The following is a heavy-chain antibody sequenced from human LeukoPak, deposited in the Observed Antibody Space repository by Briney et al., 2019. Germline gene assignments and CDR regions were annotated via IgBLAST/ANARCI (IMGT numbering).Heavy chain of an antibody. Sequence: GRSLRLSCAASGCTFSSYSMHWVHQAPGKGLEWVSSISSSSSYIYYADSVKGRFTISRDNAKNSLYLQMNSLRAEDTAVYYCARGEDSGSFIWGQGTMVTVSS. CDR3: ARGEDSGSFI. V-gene: IGHV3-21*01. CDR1: GCTFSSYS. D-gene: IGHD3-10*01. CDR2: ISSSSSYI. J-gene: IGHJ3*02.